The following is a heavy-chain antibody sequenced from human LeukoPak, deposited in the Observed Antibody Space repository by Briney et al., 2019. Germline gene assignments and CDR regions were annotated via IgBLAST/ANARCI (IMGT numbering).Heavy chain of an antibody. V-gene: IGHV3-11*01. CDR3: ARSIGLTGGGVDV. D-gene: IGHD3-9*01. Sequence: PGGSLRLSCAASGFTFRDHNMNWVRQAPGQGLEWVSYITDSGSSIHYADSVNGRFTISRDNAKNSLYLQMNSLRAEDSAVYYCARSIGLTGGGVDVWGRGTTVTVSS. J-gene: IGHJ6*02. CDR1: GFTFRDHN. CDR2: ITDSGSSI.